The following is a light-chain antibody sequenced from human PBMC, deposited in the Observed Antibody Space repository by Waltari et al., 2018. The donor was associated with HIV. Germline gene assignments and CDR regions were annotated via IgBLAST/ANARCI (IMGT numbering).Light chain of an antibody. CDR3: QQRSNWPLT. CDR1: QSVRSL. J-gene: IGKJ4*01. Sequence: EIVLTQHPATLPLPPGDRANPPCGASQSVRSLIAWYQQKPGQAPRLLIYDASNRATGIPARFSGSGSGTDFTLTISSLEPEDFAVYYCQQRSNWPLTFGGGTEVEIK. CDR2: DAS. V-gene: IGKV3-11*01.